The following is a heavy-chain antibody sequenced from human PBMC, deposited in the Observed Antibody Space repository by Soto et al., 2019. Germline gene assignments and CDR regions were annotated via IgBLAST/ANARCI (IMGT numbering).Heavy chain of an antibody. D-gene: IGHD6-13*01. V-gene: IGHV1-2*02. CDR2: MNPNSGGT. J-gene: IGHJ4*02. CDR1: GYTFSGYF. Sequence: QVQLVQSGADVKKPGASVKVSCKTSGYTFSGYFMHWLRQAPGQGLEWMGWMNPNSGGTDYAQNFQGRVPMTWDTSISTAYRELSRLRSDDTAIYYCARGYYSSSWRVVDDWGQGTLVTVSS. CDR3: ARGYYSSSWRVVDD.